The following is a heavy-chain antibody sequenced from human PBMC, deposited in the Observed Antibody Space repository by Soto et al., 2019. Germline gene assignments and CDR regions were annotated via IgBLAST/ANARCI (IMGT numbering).Heavy chain of an antibody. CDR1: GFTFSSNW. Sequence: GGSLRLSCVGSGFTFSSNWMTWVRQAPGKGLEWVANIRQDGSEINYVDSVKGRFTISRDNAKNTLYLQMNSLRAEDTAVYYCARSVRSGTYPYYYFAMDVWGQGTTVTVSS. J-gene: IGHJ6*02. CDR2: IRQDGSEI. V-gene: IGHV3-7*02. D-gene: IGHD3-10*01. CDR3: ARSVRSGTYPYYYFAMDV.